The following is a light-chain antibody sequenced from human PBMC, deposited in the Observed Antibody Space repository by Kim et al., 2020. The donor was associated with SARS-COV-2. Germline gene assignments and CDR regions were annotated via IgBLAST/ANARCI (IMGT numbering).Light chain of an antibody. Sequence: ASVNLPCSPGSGHSSYATAWHQQQPEKGPRFLMHLNNDGSHTKGDGIPARFSGSSSGAERYLVTSSLQSEDEAAYYCQTWCTGFRVFGGGTQLTVL. CDR2: LNNDGSH. V-gene: IGLV4-69*01. J-gene: IGLJ3*02. CDR3: QTWCTGFRV. CDR1: SGHSSYA.